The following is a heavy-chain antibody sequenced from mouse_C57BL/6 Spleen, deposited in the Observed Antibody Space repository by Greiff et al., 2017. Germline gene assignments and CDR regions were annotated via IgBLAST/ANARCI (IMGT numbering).Heavy chain of an antibody. CDR3: AKLMDY. D-gene: IGHD2-12*01. Sequence: DVMLVESGGGLVKPGGSLKLSCAASGFTFSDYGMHWVRQAPEKGLEWVAYISSGSSTIYYADTVKGRFTISRDNAKNTLCLQMAILRSEDTAMYYCAKLMDYWGQGTSVTVSS. V-gene: IGHV5-17*01. J-gene: IGHJ4*01. CDR2: ISSGSSTI. CDR1: GFTFSDYG.